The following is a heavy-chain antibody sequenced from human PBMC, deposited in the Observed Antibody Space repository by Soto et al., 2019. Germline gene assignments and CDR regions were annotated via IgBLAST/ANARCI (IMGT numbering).Heavy chain of an antibody. CDR3: TKAAAVAGDYYYISYMDV. D-gene: IGHD6-19*01. CDR2: LSWNGGAV. V-gene: IGHV3-9*01. Sequence: EVQLVESGGGLVQPGGSLRLSCAASGFTFDVYAMHWVRQAPGKDLEWVSGLSWNGGAVGYADSVKGRVTISRDNAKNSLYLQMNSLRPEDTALYYCTKAAAVAGDYYYISYMDVWGKGATVTVSS. J-gene: IGHJ6*03. CDR1: GFTFDVYA.